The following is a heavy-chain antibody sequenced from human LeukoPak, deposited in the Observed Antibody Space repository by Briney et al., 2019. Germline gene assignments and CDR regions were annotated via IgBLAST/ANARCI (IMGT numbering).Heavy chain of an antibody. Sequence: PSETLSLTCTVSGGSVSSGSYYWSWIRQPPGKGLEWIGYIYYSGSTNYNPSLKSRVTISVDTSKNQFSLKLRSVTAADTAVYYCARSRSGYGYEHGAFEIWGQGTMVTVSS. D-gene: IGHD5-12*01. CDR1: GGSVSSGSYY. V-gene: IGHV4-61*01. J-gene: IGHJ3*02. CDR2: IYYSGST. CDR3: ARSRSGYGYEHGAFEI.